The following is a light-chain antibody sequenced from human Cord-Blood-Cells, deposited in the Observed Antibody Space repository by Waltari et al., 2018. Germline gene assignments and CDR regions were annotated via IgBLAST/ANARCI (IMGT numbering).Light chain of an antibody. CDR2: GAS. J-gene: IGKJ1*01. CDR3: QQYGSSPRT. Sequence: EIVLTQSPGTLSLSPGESATLSCRPSQSVSSSYLAWYQQKPGQSTRLLIYGASSRATGIPDRFSGSGSGTDFTLTISRLEPEDFAVYYCQQYGSSPRTFGQGTKVEIK. CDR1: QSVSSSY. V-gene: IGKV3-20*01.